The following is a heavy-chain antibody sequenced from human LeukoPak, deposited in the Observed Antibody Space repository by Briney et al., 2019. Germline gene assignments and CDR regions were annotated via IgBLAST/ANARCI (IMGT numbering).Heavy chain of an antibody. CDR2: IYYSGST. Sequence: SETLSLTCTVSGGSISSSSYYWGWIRQPPGKGLEWIGSIYYSGSTYYNPSLKSRVTISVDTSKNQFSLKLSSVTAADTAVYYCARVRYYYDSSGKINWFDPWGQGTLVTVSS. CDR1: GGSISSSSYY. D-gene: IGHD3-22*01. V-gene: IGHV4-39*07. CDR3: ARVRYYYDSSGKINWFDP. J-gene: IGHJ5*02.